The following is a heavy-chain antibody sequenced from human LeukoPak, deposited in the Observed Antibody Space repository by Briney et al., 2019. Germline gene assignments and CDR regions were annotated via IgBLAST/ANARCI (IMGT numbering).Heavy chain of an antibody. CDR1: GGSISSYY. Sequence: SETLSLTCIVSGGSISSYYWSWIRQPPGKGLEWIGYISYSGSTKYNPSLKSRVTISVDTSKNQFSLKVRSVTAADTAVYYCARLWSPMVEIDYWGQGTLVTVSS. J-gene: IGHJ4*02. D-gene: IGHD2-15*01. CDR2: ISYSGST. CDR3: ARLWSPMVEIDY. V-gene: IGHV4-59*08.